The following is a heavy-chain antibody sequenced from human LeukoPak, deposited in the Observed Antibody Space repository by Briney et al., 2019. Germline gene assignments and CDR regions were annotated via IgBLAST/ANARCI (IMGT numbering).Heavy chain of an antibody. D-gene: IGHD5-18*01. V-gene: IGHV5-10-1*01. Sequence: LGESLKISCKDSGYSITSYWISWVRQMPGKGLEWMGRIDPSDSYTNYSPSFQGHVTISADKSISTAYLQWSSLKASDTAMYYCATFLVDTAMVSYYYGMDVWGQGTTVTVSS. J-gene: IGHJ6*02. CDR1: GYSITSYW. CDR3: ATFLVDTAMVSYYYGMDV. CDR2: IDPSDSYT.